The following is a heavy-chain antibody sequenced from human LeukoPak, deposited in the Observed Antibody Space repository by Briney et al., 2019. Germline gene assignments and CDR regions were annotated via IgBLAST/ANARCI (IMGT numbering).Heavy chain of an antibody. CDR1: GFTVSTIY. Sequence: GGSLRLSCAASGFTVSTIYMSWVRQAPGKGLEWVSVVYSGGSTYYADSVKGRFTISRDNSNNTPYLQMSSLRAEDTAVYYCARHFVVISKGVYYYYYGLGVWGQGTTVTVSS. V-gene: IGHV3-66*04. CDR3: ARHFVVISKGVYYYYYGLGV. J-gene: IGHJ6*02. D-gene: IGHD3-22*01. CDR2: VYSGGST.